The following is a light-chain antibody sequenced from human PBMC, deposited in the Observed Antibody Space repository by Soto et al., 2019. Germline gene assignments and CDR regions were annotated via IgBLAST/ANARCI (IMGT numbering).Light chain of an antibody. V-gene: IGLV1-44*01. CDR1: SSNFGANT. Sequence: QSVLTQPPSASGTPGQRVTISCSGSSSNFGANTVNWYQQLPGTAPKLLIYSNIQRPSGVPDRFSGSKSGTSASLAISGPQSEDEADYYCAAWDDSLKGYVFGAGTKVTVL. J-gene: IGLJ1*01. CDR2: SNI. CDR3: AAWDDSLKGYV.